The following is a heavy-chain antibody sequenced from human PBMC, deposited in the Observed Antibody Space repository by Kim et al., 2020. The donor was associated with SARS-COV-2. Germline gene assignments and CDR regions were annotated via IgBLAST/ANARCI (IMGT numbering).Heavy chain of an antibody. CDR1: GFTFSSYG. CDR2: ISYDGSNK. V-gene: IGHV3-30*18. J-gene: IGHJ4*02. D-gene: IGHD1-26*01. Sequence: GGSLRLSCAASGFTFSSYGMHWVRQAPGKGLEWVAVISYDGSNKYYADSVKGRFTISRDNSKNTLYLQMNSLRAEDTAVYYCAKDLVGATAYWGQGTLVTVSS. CDR3: AKDLVGATAY.